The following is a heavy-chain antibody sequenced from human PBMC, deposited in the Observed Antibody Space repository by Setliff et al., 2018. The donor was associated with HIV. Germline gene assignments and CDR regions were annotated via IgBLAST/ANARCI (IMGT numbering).Heavy chain of an antibody. CDR2: IESKEDGGTR. CDR3: ARSVISISMDLSGFPGWFDP. J-gene: IGHJ5*02. Sequence: SGGSLRLSCLASGMTFSDAWMTWVRQAPGKGLEWVGRIESKEDGGTREYAAPVKGRFTISRDDSKNTLYLQMNSLEIEDTAVYYCARSVISISMDLSGFPGWFDPWGQGTLVTVSS. D-gene: IGHD3-10*01. CDR1: GMTFSDAW. V-gene: IGHV3-15*04.